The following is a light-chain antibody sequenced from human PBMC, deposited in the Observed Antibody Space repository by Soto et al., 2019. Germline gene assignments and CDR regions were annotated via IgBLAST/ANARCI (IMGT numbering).Light chain of an antibody. CDR1: QSVSSN. V-gene: IGKV3-15*01. CDR2: GAS. J-gene: IGKJ1*01. Sequence: EIVLTQSPATLSVSPEDRATLSCRASQSVSSNLAWYQQKPGQAPRLLIYGASTRATGIPARFSGSGSGTEFTLTISSLQSEDFAVYYCQQYDDWPATFGQGTKVDI. CDR3: QQYDDWPAT.